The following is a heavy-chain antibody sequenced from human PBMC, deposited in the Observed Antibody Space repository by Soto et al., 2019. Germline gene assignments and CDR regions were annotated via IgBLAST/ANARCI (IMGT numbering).Heavy chain of an antibody. CDR3: ARAPDCGEGSCYRHFDL. D-gene: IGHD2-15*01. CDR1: AFKFSDYY. Sequence: QVHLVESGGGLVKPGGSLRLSCAASAFKFSDYYMSWVRQAPGKGLEWVSYISGSGDVIYYADSVKGRFIISRDNDKKSVHLQMDTLRAEDTALYYCARAPDCGEGSCYRHFDLWGQGTRVAVSS. J-gene: IGHJ4*02. CDR2: ISGSGDVI. V-gene: IGHV3-11*01.